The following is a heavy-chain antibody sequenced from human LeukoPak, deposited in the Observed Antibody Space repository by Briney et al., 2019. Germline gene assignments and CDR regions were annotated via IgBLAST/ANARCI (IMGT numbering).Heavy chain of an antibody. CDR3: ARHNMDRFGIVVVPAAYVIDY. CDR1: GGSISSSSYY. V-gene: IGHV4-39*01. Sequence: TSETLSLTCTVSGGSISSSSYYWGWIRQPPGKGLEWIGSIYYSGSTYYNPSLKSRVTISVDTPKNQFSLKLSSVTAADTAVYYCARHNMDRFGIVVVPAAYVIDYWGQGTLVTVSS. D-gene: IGHD2-2*01. J-gene: IGHJ4*02. CDR2: IYYSGST.